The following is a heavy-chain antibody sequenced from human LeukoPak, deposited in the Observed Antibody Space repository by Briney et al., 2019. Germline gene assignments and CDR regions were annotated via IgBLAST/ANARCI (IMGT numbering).Heavy chain of an antibody. CDR3: ARQADYNLLTGYYKGHLDY. CDR2: IYPDDSDT. J-gene: IGHJ4*02. Sequence: PGESLKISCKASGYSFTTYWIAWVRQMPGKGLEWMGIIYPDDSDTRYSPSFRGQVTISADKSISTAYLQLCSLTAPDTAVYYCARQADYNLLTGYYKGHLDYWGQGTLVTVSS. V-gene: IGHV5-51*01. CDR1: GYSFTTYW. D-gene: IGHD3-9*01.